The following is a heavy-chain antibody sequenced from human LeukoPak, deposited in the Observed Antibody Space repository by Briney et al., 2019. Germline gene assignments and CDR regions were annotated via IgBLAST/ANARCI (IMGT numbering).Heavy chain of an antibody. J-gene: IGHJ4*02. CDR3: ARDRGYYGSGSLDY. V-gene: IGHV3-21*04. CDR2: ISSSSSYT. Sequence: GGSLRLSCAASGFTFSSYSMHWVRQAPGKGLEWVSSISSSSSYTYYADSVKGRFTVSRDNSKNTLYLQMNSLRAEDTAVYYCARDRGYYGSGSLDYWGQGTLVTVSS. CDR1: GFTFSSYS. D-gene: IGHD3-10*01.